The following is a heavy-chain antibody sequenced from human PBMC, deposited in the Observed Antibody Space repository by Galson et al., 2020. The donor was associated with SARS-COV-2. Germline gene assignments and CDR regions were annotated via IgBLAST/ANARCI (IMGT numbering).Heavy chain of an antibody. CDR2: ISYDGSNK. Sequence: GGSLRLSCAASGFTFSSYGMHWVRQAPGKGLEWVAVISYDGSNKYYADSVKGRFTISRDNSKNTLYLQMNSLRAEDTAVYYCAKGGWYYYDSSGYYPHGFDYWGQGTLVTVSS. J-gene: IGHJ4*02. V-gene: IGHV3-30*18. D-gene: IGHD3-22*01. CDR1: GFTFSSYG. CDR3: AKGGWYYYDSSGYYPHGFDY.